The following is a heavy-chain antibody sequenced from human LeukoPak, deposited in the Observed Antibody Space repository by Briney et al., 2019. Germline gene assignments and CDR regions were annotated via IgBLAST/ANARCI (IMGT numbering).Heavy chain of an antibody. J-gene: IGHJ6*03. Sequence: GGSLRLSCAASGFTFSNAWMSWVRQAPGKGLEWVGRIKSKTDGGTTDYAAPVKGRFTISRDDSKNTLYLQMNSLKTEDTAVYYCTTERGDYDYYYYYYMDVWGKGTTVTVSS. V-gene: IGHV3-15*01. CDR2: IKSKTDGGTT. CDR3: TTERGDYDYYYYYYMDV. D-gene: IGHD4-17*01. CDR1: GFTFSNAW.